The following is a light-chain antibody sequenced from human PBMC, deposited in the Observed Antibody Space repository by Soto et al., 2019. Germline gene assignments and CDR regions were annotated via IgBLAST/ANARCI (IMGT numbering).Light chain of an antibody. CDR3: QQYGGSPFT. J-gene: IGKJ2*01. CDR2: GAS. Sequence: EIVLTQSPGTLSLSPRERATLSCRASQSIFNNYLAWYQQKPVQAPRLLVYGASFRATGIPDRFSGSGSGTDFTLTISRLVPEDFAVYYCQQYGGSPFTFGQGTRLEIK. CDR1: QSIFNNY. V-gene: IGKV3-20*01.